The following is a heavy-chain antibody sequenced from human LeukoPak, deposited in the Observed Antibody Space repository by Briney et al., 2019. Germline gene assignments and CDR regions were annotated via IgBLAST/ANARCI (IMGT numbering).Heavy chain of an antibody. CDR3: ARARGQSGNHFDY. D-gene: IGHD3-10*01. Sequence: SETLSLTCTVSGGSISSYYWSWIRQPPGKGLEWIGYIYYTGSTNYNPSPKSRVTISVDTSKNQFSLKLSSVTAADTAVYYCARARGQSGNHFDYWGQGTLVTVSS. CDR2: IYYTGST. V-gene: IGHV4-59*08. J-gene: IGHJ4*02. CDR1: GGSISSYY.